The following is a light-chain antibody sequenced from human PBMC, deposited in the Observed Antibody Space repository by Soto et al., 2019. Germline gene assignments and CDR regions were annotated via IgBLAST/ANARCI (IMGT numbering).Light chain of an antibody. CDR2: AAS. J-gene: IGKJ4*01. V-gene: IGKV1-9*01. CDR1: QGISSY. CDR3: QQRKDYPLT. Sequence: DIQLTQSPSFLSASVGDRVTITCRASQGISSYLAWFQQKPGRAPKLLVYAASTLQSGVPSRFSGSGSGTEFTLIISSLQPEDFATYYCQQRKDYPLTFGGGTKVDIK.